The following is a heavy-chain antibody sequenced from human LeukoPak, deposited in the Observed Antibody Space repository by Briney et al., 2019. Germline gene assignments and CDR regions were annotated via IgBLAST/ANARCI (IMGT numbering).Heavy chain of an antibody. CDR2: ISGYNDNR. CDR3: AREQGYYDSFGFDY. D-gene: IGHD3-22*01. V-gene: IGHV1-18*01. CDR1: GYTFNTFG. Sequence: ASVKVSCKASGYTFNTFGIGWVRQAPGQGLEWMGWISGYNDNRDYAQKLQGRVTMTTDTSTSTAYMELRSLRSDDTAVYYCAREQGYYDSFGFDYWGQGTLVTVSS. J-gene: IGHJ4*02.